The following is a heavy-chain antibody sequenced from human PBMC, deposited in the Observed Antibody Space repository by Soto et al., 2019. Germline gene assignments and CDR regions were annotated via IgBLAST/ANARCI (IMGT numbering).Heavy chain of an antibody. J-gene: IGHJ4*02. V-gene: IGHV1-46*01. CDR3: ARTGSLGCSGGSSNCSARPHFFDY. CDR1: GYTFPSYY. Sequence: AASVKVSCKASGYTFPSYYMHWVRQAPGQGLEWMGIINPSGGSTSYAQKFQGRVTMTRDTSTSTVYMELSSLRSEDTAVYYCARTGSLGCSGGSSNCSARPHFFDYWGQGTLVTVSS. D-gene: IGHD2-15*01. CDR2: INPSGGST.